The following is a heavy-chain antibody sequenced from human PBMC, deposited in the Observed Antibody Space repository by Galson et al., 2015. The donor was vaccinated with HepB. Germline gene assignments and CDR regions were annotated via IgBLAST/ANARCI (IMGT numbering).Heavy chain of an antibody. V-gene: IGHV3-48*02. CDR3: ARGQLKLVGATTDFYY. CDR1: GFTFSSYS. D-gene: IGHD1-26*01. J-gene: IGHJ4*02. CDR2: ISSSSSTI. Sequence: SLRLSCAASGFTFSSYSMNWVRQAPGKGLEWVSYISSSSSTIYYADSVKGRFTISRDNAKNSLYLQMNSLRDEDTAVYYCARGQLKLVGATTDFYYWGQGTLVTVSS.